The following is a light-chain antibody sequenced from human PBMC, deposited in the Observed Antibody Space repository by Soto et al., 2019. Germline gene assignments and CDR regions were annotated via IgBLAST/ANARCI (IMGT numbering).Light chain of an antibody. J-gene: IGLJ2*01. Sequence: QSVLKQPPSVSGAPGQRVTLSCTGSSSNIGAGYDVHWYQQLPGRAPKLLIYGNTNRPSGVPDRFSGSKSGTSASLAITGLQAEDEADYYCLSFDSSMSVVFGGGTQLTVL. V-gene: IGLV1-40*01. CDR2: GNT. CDR1: SSNIGAGYD. CDR3: LSFDSSMSVV.